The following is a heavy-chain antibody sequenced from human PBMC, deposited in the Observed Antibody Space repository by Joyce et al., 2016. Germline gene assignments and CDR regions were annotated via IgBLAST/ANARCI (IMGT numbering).Heavy chain of an antibody. D-gene: IGHD4-23*01. Sequence: QVQLQESGPGLVKPWGTLSLSSAVPGGSISSSNWGNWVRQSPGKGLEWIGEIFHTRSTNYNPSLTGRVTISVDKSKTQFSLELTSVTAADTSVYYCARERDLAHNYGGLRYWFDPWGQGTLVTVSS. CDR1: GGSISSSNW. V-gene: IGHV4-4*02. J-gene: IGHJ5*02. CDR2: IFHTRST. CDR3: ARERDLAHNYGGLRYWFDP.